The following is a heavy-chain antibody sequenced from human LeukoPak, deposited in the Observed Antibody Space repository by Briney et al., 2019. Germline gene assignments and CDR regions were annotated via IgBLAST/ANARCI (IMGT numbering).Heavy chain of an antibody. CDR3: ARVGATTDDAFDI. V-gene: IGHV3-23*01. CDR1: GFTFSSYG. CDR2: ISGSGDST. J-gene: IGHJ3*02. D-gene: IGHD1-26*01. Sequence: GGSLRLSCAASGFTFSSYGMIWVRQAPGKGLEWVSSISGSGDSTYYAGSVKGRFTISRDNSRNTLYLQMNSLRAEDTAVYYCARVGATTDDAFDIWGQGTMVTVSS.